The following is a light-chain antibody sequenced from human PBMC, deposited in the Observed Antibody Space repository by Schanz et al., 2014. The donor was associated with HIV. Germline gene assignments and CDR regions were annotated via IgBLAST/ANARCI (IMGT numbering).Light chain of an antibody. CDR1: QGIGND. CDR2: AAS. CDR3: QQYQSRVT. Sequence: DIQMTQSPSSLSASVGDRVTITCRASQGIGNDLGWYQQKPGKAPKRLIYAASTLQSGVPSRFIGSGSGTEFTLTISSLQPEDFATYYCQQYQSRVTFGQGTRVEVK. V-gene: IGKV1-17*01. J-gene: IGKJ1*01.